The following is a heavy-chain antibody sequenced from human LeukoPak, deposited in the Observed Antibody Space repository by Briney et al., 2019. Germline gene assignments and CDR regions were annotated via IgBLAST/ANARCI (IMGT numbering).Heavy chain of an antibody. D-gene: IGHD6-19*01. CDR1: GGSISGYY. V-gene: IGHV4-4*07. CDR3: ARGKRYSSGWYFDY. Sequence: SETLSLTCTVSGGSISGYYWSWIRQPAGKGLEWIGRIVTSGSTNYNPSLKSRVTMSVDTSKSQFSLKLSSVIAADTAVYYCARGKRYSSGWYFDYWGQGTLVTVSS. J-gene: IGHJ4*02. CDR2: IVTSGST.